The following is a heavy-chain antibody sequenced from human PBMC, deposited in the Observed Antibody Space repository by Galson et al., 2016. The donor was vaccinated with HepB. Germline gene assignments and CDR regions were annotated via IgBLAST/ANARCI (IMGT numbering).Heavy chain of an antibody. CDR1: GFIFSSYN. V-gene: IGHV3-21*01. J-gene: IGHJ6*02. Sequence: SLRLSCAASGFIFSSYNMNWVRQAPGKGLEWVSSISSSGRYIYYADSVKGRFTISRDNAENSLYLQMNSLRAEVTAVYYCSRDVWAARTDYYAMDVWGQGTTVTVSS. CDR3: SRDVWAARTDYYAMDV. D-gene: IGHD6-6*01. CDR2: ISSSGRYI.